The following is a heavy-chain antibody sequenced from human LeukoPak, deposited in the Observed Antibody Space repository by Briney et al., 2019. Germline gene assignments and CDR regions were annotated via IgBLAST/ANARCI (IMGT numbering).Heavy chain of an antibody. CDR3: AKAGFYDILTDGLDI. D-gene: IGHD3-9*01. Sequence: GGSLRLSCAASGFTFSNHGMSWVRQAPGPGLERVSGIRGSGFSTDYADSVKGRFTISRDNSKNTLYLQMNSLRVEDTAVYYCAKAGFYDILTDGLDIWGQGTMVIVSS. J-gene: IGHJ3*02. CDR1: GFTFSNHG. V-gene: IGHV3-23*01. CDR2: IRGSGFST.